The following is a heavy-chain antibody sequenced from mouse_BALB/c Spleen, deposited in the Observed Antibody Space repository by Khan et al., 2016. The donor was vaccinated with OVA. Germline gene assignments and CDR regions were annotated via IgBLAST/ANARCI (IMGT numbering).Heavy chain of an antibody. V-gene: IGHV2-6-7*01. D-gene: IGHD2-10*01. CDR2: IWGDGTT. J-gene: IGHJ4*01. Sequence: QVQLKQSGPGLVAPSQSLSLTCTVSGFSLTGYGVTWVRQPPGKGLELLGMIWGDGTTDYKSALKSRLCINKDNSKSHTFLKMNSLQTDDTARYYCARAYYGNYREAMDYWGQGTSVTVSS. CDR3: ARAYYGNYREAMDY. CDR1: GFSLTGYG.